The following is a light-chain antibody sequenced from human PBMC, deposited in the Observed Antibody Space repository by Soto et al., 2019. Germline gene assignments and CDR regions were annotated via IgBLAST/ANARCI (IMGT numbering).Light chain of an antibody. V-gene: IGKV1-9*01. J-gene: IGKJ1*01. CDR2: IAS. CDR1: QGISNY. CDR3: QQYYSYPPWT. Sequence: DIQMTQSPSSLSASVGDRVTITCRASQGISNYLAWYQQKPGKAPKLLIYIASTLQGGVPSRFSGSGSGTDFTLTISCLQSEDFATYYCQQYYSYPPWTFGQGTKVDIK.